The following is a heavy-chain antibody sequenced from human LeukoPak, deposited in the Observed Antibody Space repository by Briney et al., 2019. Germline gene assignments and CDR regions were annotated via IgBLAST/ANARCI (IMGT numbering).Heavy chain of an antibody. CDR3: TRPSAGGGLASYY. CDR2: ITSDGSYK. CDR1: GFTSSSNA. V-gene: IGHV3-74*01. D-gene: IGHD3-10*01. Sequence: GGSLRLSCAASGFTSSSNAMGWVRQAPGKGLEGVSRITSDGSYKNYADSVKGGFTISRDNAKKTLYLQMNSLRVEHTAIYYCTRPSAGGGLASYYWGQGTLVTVSS. J-gene: IGHJ4*02.